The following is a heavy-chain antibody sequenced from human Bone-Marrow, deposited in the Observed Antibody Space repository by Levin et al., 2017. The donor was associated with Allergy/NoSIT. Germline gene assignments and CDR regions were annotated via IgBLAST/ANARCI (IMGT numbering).Heavy chain of an antibody. CDR1: GGSVSNTYFY. J-gene: IGHJ4*02. CDR3: ARQRFSGPGPQFDS. CDR2: INYSGSS. D-gene: IGHD1-26*01. V-gene: IGHV4-39*01. Sequence: SETLSLTCTVSGGSVSNTYFYWGWIRQPPGKGLEWIGNINYSGSSYYNSSLKNRVTISLDTSKNQFSLTLNSVTATDTAAYYCARQRFSGPGPQFDSWGQGTLVTVSS.